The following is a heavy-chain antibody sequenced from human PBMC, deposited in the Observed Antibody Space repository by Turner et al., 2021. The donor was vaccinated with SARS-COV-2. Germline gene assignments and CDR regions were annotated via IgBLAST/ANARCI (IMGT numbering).Heavy chain of an antibody. D-gene: IGHD6-19*01. V-gene: IGHV3-53*04. J-gene: IGHJ3*02. CDR2: IYSGGST. Sequence: EVQLVESGGGLVQPGGSLRLSCAASGFTVSSNYMSWVRQAPGKGLEWVSLIYSGGSTYYADSVKGRFTISRHNSKNTLYLQMNSLRAEDTAVYYCAKEGEIAVAGNAFDIWGQGTMVTVSS. CDR1: GFTVSSNY. CDR3: AKEGEIAVAGNAFDI.